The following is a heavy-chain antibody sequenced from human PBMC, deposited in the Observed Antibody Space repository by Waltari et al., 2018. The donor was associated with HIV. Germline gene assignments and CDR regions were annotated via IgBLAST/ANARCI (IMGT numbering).Heavy chain of an antibody. J-gene: IGHJ4*02. V-gene: IGHV3-30*04. CDR2: ISYDGSNK. D-gene: IGHD6-19*01. CDR3: ARDIAEQWLTLDY. CDR1: GFTFSSYA. Sequence: QVQLVESGGGVVQPGRSLRLSCAASGFTFSSYAMHWVRQAPGKGLEWVAVISYDGSNKYYADSVKGRFTISRDNSKNTLYLQMNSLRAEDTAVYYCARDIAEQWLTLDYWGQGTLVTVSS.